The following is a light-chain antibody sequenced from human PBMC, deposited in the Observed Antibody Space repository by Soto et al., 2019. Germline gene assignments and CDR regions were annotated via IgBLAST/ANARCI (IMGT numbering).Light chain of an antibody. Sequence: DIQMTQSPSSLSASVGDRVTITCRASQSISSHLNWYQQKPGKTPKLLIYAASTLQSGVPSRFSGSGSGTDFTLTISSLQPEDFATYYCQQGYSTPLTFGGGTKVEIK. CDR3: QQGYSTPLT. J-gene: IGKJ4*01. CDR2: AAS. CDR1: QSISSH. V-gene: IGKV1-39*01.